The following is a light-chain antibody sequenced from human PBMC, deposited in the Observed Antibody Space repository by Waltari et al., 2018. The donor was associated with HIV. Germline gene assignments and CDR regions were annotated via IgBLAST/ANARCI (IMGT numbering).Light chain of an antibody. CDR2: SNN. CDR3: AAWDDSLNGWV. J-gene: IGLJ3*02. CDR1: SSNLGSNT. V-gene: IGLV1-44*01. Sequence: SVLTQPPSASGTPGQRVPIPSSGRSSNLGSNTVNWYQQLPGPAPKRLIYSNNQRPSGVPDRFSGSKSGTSASMAISGLQSEDEADYYCAAWDDSLNGWVFGGGTKLTVL.